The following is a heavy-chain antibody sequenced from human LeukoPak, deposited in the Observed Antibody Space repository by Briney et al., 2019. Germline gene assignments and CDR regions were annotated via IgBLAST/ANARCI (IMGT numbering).Heavy chain of an antibody. CDR3: ARDIGIAAAEGAFDI. CDR1: GFTFSNYA. V-gene: IGHV3-30*02. Sequence: GGSLRLSCAASGFTFSNYAMHWVRQAPGKGLEWVAFIRNDGNEIYYADSVKGRFTISRDNAKNSLYLQMNSLRAEDTAVYYCARDIGIAAAEGAFDIWGQGTMVTVSS. CDR2: IRNDGNEI. J-gene: IGHJ3*02. D-gene: IGHD6-13*01.